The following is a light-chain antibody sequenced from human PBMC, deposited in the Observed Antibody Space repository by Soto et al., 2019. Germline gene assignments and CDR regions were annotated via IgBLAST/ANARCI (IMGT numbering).Light chain of an antibody. CDR3: QSYDSSLSGRGV. CDR2: GNS. V-gene: IGLV1-40*01. Sequence: QSVLTQPPSVSGAPGQRVTISCTGSSSNIGAGYDVHWYQQLPGTAPKLIIYGNSNRPSGVPDRFSGSKSGTSASLAITGLQAEDEADYYCQSYDSSLSGRGVFGGGTKLTVL. J-gene: IGLJ2*01. CDR1: SSNIGAGYD.